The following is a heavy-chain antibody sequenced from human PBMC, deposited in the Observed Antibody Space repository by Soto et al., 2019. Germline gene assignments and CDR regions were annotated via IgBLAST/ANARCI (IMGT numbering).Heavy chain of an antibody. CDR3: ARPSSYRPNYDSSSYSGYYYYVMEV. Sequence: GDSLKISCKGSGYSFTGYWIGWVRQMPGRGLEWMGIIYPGDSDTRYSRSFQGQVTISADKSISTAYLQWSSLKASDTAMYYCARPSSYRPNYDSSSYSGYYYYVMEVGGQGTTVPVSS. CDR1: GYSFTGYW. CDR2: IYPGDSDT. J-gene: IGHJ6*02. D-gene: IGHD3-22*01. V-gene: IGHV5-51*01.